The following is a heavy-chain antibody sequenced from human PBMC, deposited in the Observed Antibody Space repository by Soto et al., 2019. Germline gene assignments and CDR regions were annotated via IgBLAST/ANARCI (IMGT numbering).Heavy chain of an antibody. J-gene: IGHJ4*02. CDR3: AHCTLHDYGEEDPGTWHGFES. CDR2: IYGDNDK. CDR1: GFSLSNSGVG. Sequence: QITLKESGPSPVKPTQTLTMTCTFSGFSLSNSGVGVAWIRQPPGKALEWLELIYGDNDKRDSPSRKTMLTFPKDTSKTHVVLTLTNMDPVDTATYYCAHCTLHDYGEEDPGTWHGFESWGQGTLVTVSS. V-gene: IGHV2-5*02. D-gene: IGHD4-17*01.